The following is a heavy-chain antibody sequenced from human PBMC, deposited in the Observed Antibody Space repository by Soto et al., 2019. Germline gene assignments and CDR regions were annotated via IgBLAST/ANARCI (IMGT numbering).Heavy chain of an antibody. Sequence: VQLVQSGAEVKKPGASVKVSCQTSGYNFSAYYFNWVRQAAGQGPEWMGWLNPRNGQTGYVQKFRGRVTMTRDTSMATVYLELSRLTSEDTAIYFCARETDTSMVDYWGQGPLVTVSS. CDR1: GYNFSAYY. D-gene: IGHD5-18*01. J-gene: IGHJ4*02. V-gene: IGHV1-8*01. CDR3: ARETDTSMVDY. CDR2: LNPRNGQT.